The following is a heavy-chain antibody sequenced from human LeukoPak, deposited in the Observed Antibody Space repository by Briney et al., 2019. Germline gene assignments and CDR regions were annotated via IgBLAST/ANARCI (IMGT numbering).Heavy chain of an antibody. CDR1: GFTFSSYS. D-gene: IGHD6-13*01. CDR3: ARDSSGSCPY. CDR2: ISSSSSYI. V-gene: IGHV3-21*01. Sequence: GGSLRLSCAASGFTFSSYSMNWVRQAPGKGLEWVSSISSSSSYIYYADSVKGRFTISRDYAKNSLYLQMNSLRAEDTAVYYCARDSSGSCPYWGQGTLVTVSS. J-gene: IGHJ4*02.